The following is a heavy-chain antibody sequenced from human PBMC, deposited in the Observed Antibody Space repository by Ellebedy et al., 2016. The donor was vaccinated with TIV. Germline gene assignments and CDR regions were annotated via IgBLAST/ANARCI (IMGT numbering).Heavy chain of an antibody. V-gene: IGHV4-61*08. CDR2: IYYSGST. D-gene: IGHD5-18*01. CDR3: AREGDTTAPGAFDY. CDR1: GGSISSGGYY. J-gene: IGHJ4*02. Sequence: SETLSLXXTVSGGSISSGGYYWSWIRQHPGKGLEWIGYIYYSGSTNYNPSLKSRVTISVDTSKNQFSLKLSSVTAADTAVYYCAREGDTTAPGAFDYWGQGTLVTVSS.